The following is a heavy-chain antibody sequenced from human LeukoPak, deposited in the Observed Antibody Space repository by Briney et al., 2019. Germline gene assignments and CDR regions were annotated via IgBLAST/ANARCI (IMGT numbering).Heavy chain of an antibody. CDR1: GGTISSYY. Sequence: SETLSLTCTVSGGTISSYYWSWIRQPPGQGLEWIGYIYYSGSTNYNPSLKSRVTISVDTSKNQFSLKLSSVTAADTAVYYCASSQIGVRGVLLFDYWGQGTLVTVSS. D-gene: IGHD3-10*01. J-gene: IGHJ4*02. CDR3: ASSQIGVRGVLLFDY. V-gene: IGHV4-59*01. CDR2: IYYSGST.